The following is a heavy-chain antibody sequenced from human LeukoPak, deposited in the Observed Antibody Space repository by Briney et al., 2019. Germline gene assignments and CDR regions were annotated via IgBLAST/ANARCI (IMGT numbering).Heavy chain of an antibody. CDR3: ARFEQQRTNAFDM. CDR2: IYHSGST. J-gene: IGHJ3*02. D-gene: IGHD6-13*01. CDR1: GYSISSGYY. V-gene: IGHV4-38-2*01. Sequence: SETLSLTCAVSGYSISSGYYWGWIRQPTGKGLEWIGSIYHSGSTYYNPSLKSRVTISVDTSKNQFSLKLSSVTAADTAVYYCARFEQQRTNAFDMWGQGTMVTVSS.